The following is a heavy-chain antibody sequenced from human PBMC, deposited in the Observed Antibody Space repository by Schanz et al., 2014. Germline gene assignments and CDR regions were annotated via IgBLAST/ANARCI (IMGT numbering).Heavy chain of an antibody. CDR1: GFIVGNKY. Sequence: EVQLVESGGGLVQPGGSLRLSCAASGFIVGNKYMNWVRQAPGKGLEWVSAISASGGTTYYADSVKGRFTISRDNSKNTLYLQMNSLRAEDTAVYYCARVKYCTITRCYRTETEGIYYMDVWGKGTTVNVSS. V-gene: IGHV3-23*04. CDR3: ARVKYCTITRCYRTETEGIYYMDV. CDR2: ISASGGTT. D-gene: IGHD2-2*01. J-gene: IGHJ6*03.